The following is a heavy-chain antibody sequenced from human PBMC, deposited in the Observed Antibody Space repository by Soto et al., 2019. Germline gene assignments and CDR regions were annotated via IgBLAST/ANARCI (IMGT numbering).Heavy chain of an antibody. Sequence: PGGSLRLSCAASGFTFSSYSMNWVRQAPGKGLEWVGCIKSKTDGGTTDYAAPVKGRFTISRDDSKNTLYLQMNSLKTEDTAVYYCTTDSLRFLEWPPPEAGYYYYGMDVWGQGTTVTVSS. CDR1: GFTFSSYS. CDR2: IKSKTDGGTT. J-gene: IGHJ6*02. D-gene: IGHD3-3*01. CDR3: TTDSLRFLEWPPPEAGYYYYGMDV. V-gene: IGHV3-15*07.